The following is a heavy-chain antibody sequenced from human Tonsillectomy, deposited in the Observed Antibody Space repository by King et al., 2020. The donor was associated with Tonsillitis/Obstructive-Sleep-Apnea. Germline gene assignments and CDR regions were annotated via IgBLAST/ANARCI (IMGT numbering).Heavy chain of an antibody. Sequence: QLVQSGAEVKKPGSSVKVSCKASGGTFSSYAISWVRQAPGQGLEWMGGIIPSLGTANYAQKFQGRVTITADKSTSTAYMELSSLRSEDTGVYYCARSDTVMAPRFGVVDYWGQGTLDTVSS. CDR1: GGTFSSYA. J-gene: IGHJ4*02. V-gene: IGHV1-69*10. CDR2: IIPSLGTA. D-gene: IGHD5-18*01. CDR3: ARSDTVMAPRFGVVDY.